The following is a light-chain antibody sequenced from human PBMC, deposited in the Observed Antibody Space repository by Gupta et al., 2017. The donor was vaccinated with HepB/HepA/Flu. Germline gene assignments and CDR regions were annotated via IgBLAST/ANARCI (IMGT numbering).Light chain of an antibody. CDR2: SDD. Sequence: QSALPQPPSASGTPGQNVTISCSGGSSNIGSHAVNWYQQLPRRAPKLLIYSDDQRPSGVPDRFSGSKSGTSASLAISRLQSDDEADYYCAAWDDSLNGFYVFGTGTKVTVL. J-gene: IGLJ1*01. CDR3: AAWDDSLNGFYV. CDR1: SSNIGSHA. V-gene: IGLV1-44*01.